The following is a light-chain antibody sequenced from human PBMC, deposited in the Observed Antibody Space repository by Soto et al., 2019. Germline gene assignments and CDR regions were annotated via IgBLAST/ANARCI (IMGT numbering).Light chain of an antibody. CDR2: AAS. CDR3: QQTISYSPT. V-gene: IGKV1-39*01. Sequence: DIQMTQSPSSLSASVGDRVTMTCRASQNIRTYLTWYQQKPVKAPKVLIYAASTLQRGVPSRFSGSTTGTDFTLTISSLQPEDCATYYCQQTISYSPTFGLGTKVDIK. CDR1: QNIRTY. J-gene: IGKJ1*01.